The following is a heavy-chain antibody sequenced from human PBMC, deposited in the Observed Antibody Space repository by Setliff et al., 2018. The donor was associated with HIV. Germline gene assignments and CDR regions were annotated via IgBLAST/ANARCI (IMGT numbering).Heavy chain of an antibody. D-gene: IGHD2-15*01. Sequence: ASVKVSCKTFGYSFTAYQMHWLRQAPGQGLEWMGRINRDNGGIDYAQKFQGRVTVTRDTTINTAYMELSSLGFDDTAVYFCARTRSGGSSVYYYYYMDVWGQGTAVTVSS. V-gene: IGHV1-2*06. CDR3: ARTRSGGSSVYYYYYMDV. J-gene: IGHJ6*03. CDR1: GYSFTAYQ. CDR2: INRDNGGI.